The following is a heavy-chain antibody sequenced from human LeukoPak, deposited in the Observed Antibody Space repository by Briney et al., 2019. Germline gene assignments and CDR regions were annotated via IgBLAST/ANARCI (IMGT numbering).Heavy chain of an antibody. J-gene: IGHJ1*01. D-gene: IGHD1-26*01. CDR3: ATQTWYSGSYYGYFQH. Sequence: ASVKVSCKASGYTFTGYYMHWVRQAPGQGLEWMGWINPNSGGTNYAQKFQGRVTMTRDTSISTAYMELSRLRSDDTAVYYCATQTWYSGSYYGYFQHWGQGTLVTVSS. V-gene: IGHV1-2*02. CDR2: INPNSGGT. CDR1: GYTFTGYY.